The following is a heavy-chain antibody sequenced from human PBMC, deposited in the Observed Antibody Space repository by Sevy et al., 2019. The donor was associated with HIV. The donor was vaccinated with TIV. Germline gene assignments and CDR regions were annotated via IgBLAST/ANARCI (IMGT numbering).Heavy chain of an antibody. CDR3: ARTPLRSRRRFNYYYYYGMDV. CDR2: IYHSGST. D-gene: IGHD3-10*01. Sequence: SETLSLTCTVSGYSISSGYYWGWIRQPPGKGLEWIGSIYHSGSTYYNPSLKSRVTISVDTSKNQFSLKLSSVTAADTAGYYCARTPLRSRRRFNYYYYYGMDVWGQGTTVTVSS. CDR1: GYSISSGYY. V-gene: IGHV4-38-2*02. J-gene: IGHJ6*02.